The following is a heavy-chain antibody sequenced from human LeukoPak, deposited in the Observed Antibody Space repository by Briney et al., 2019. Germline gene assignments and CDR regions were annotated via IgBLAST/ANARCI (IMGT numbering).Heavy chain of an antibody. CDR1: GGSISSGDYY. V-gene: IGHV4-30-4*01. Sequence: NSSETLSPTCTVSGGSISSGDYYWSWIRQPPGKGLEWIGYIYYSGSTYYNPSRKRRVTISVDTSKNQFSLKLSSVTAADTAVYYCARLGSRGSCSYFDSWGQGTLVTVSS. CDR2: IYYSGST. D-gene: IGHD3-16*01. CDR3: ARLGSRGSCSYFDS. J-gene: IGHJ4*02.